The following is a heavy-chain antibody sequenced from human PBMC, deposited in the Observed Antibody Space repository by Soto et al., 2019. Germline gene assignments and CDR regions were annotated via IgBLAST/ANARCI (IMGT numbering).Heavy chain of an antibody. J-gene: IGHJ4*02. V-gene: IGHV3-33*01. CDR1: GFSFSSYG. CDR2: IWNDGSNK. CDR3: ARDGEDYVRGTYRFFDH. D-gene: IGHD3-16*02. Sequence: PGGSLRLSCAASGFSFSSYGMHWVRQAPGKGLEWVAVIWNDGSNKYYVDSVKGRFTISRDNSKNTLHLQMNSLRAEDTAVYYCARDGEDYVRGTYRFFDHWGQGTLVTVSS.